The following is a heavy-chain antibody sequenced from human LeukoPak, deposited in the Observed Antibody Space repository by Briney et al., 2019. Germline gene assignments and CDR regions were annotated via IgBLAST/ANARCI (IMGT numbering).Heavy chain of an antibody. J-gene: IGHJ4*02. CDR1: GLTFSDYY. Sequence: GGSLRLSCAASGLTFSDYYMSWIRQAPGKGLEWVSYISSSGSTIYYADSVKGRFTISRDNAKNSLYLQMNSLRAEDTAVYYCARAPSEKGAKGLYFDYWGQGTLVTVSS. CDR2: ISSSGSTI. V-gene: IGHV3-11*04. D-gene: IGHD1-26*01. CDR3: ARAPSEKGAKGLYFDY.